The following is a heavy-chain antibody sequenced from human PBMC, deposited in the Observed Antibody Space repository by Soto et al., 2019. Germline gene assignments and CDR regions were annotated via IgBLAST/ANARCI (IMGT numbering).Heavy chain of an antibody. CDR2: INHSGST. CDR1: GGSFSGYY. V-gene: IGHV4-34*01. CDR3: ARSYYYDSSGYYPSKTTFDY. D-gene: IGHD3-22*01. Sequence: QVQLQQWGAGLLKPSETLSLTCAVYGGSFSGYYWSWIRQPPGKGLEWIGEINHSGSTNYNPSLKSRVTISVDTSKNQFSLKLSSVTAADTAVYYCARSYYYDSSGYYPSKTTFDYWGQGTLVTVSS. J-gene: IGHJ4*02.